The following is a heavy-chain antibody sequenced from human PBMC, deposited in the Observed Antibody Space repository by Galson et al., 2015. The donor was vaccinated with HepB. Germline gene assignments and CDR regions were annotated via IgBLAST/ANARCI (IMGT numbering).Heavy chain of an antibody. CDR3: ARVTAARPPDYYYYMDV. Sequence: LRLSSAASGFTFRSYWLHWVRQAPGTGLVWVSRINSDGSSTSYADSVKGRFTISRDNAKNTLYLQMNSLRAEDTAVYYCARVTAARPPDYYYYMDVWGKGTTVTVSS. CDR2: INSDGSST. D-gene: IGHD6-6*01. CDR1: GFTFRSYW. J-gene: IGHJ6*03. V-gene: IGHV3-74*01.